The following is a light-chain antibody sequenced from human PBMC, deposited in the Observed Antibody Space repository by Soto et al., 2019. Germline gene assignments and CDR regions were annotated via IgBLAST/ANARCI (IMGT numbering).Light chain of an antibody. CDR1: SGSIASNY. CDR3: QSYDSSNHRV. V-gene: IGLV6-57*04. CDR2: EDN. Sequence: NFMLTQPHSVSESPGQTVTISCTRSSGSIASNYVQWYQQRPGSAPTTVIYEDNQRPSGVPDRFSGSIDSSSNAAFLTISGLKTEDEADYYCQSYDSSNHRVFGGGTKLTVL. J-gene: IGLJ3*02.